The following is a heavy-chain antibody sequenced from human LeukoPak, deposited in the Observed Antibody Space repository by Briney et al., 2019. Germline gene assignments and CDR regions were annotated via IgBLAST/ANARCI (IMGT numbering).Heavy chain of an antibody. V-gene: IGHV3-53*01. D-gene: IGHD6-19*01. CDR2: IYSGGST. CDR1: GFTVSSNY. Sequence: PGGSLRLSCAASGFTVSSNYMSWVRQAPGKGLEWVSVIYSGGSTYYGDSVKGRFTISRDNSKNTLYLQMNSLRAEDTAVYYCARAPPKYSSGWYWVWGQGTLVTVSS. J-gene: IGHJ4*02. CDR3: ARAPPKYSSGWYWV.